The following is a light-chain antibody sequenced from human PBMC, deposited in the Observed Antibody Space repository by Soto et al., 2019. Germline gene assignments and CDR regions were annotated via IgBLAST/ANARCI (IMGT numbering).Light chain of an antibody. CDR1: QSVSSY. Sequence: EVILTQSPATLSLSPGDRATLSCRASQSVSSYLAWYQQKPGQAPRLLIYDVSNRATGIPARFSGSGSGTDFTLTISSLEPADVAVYFCQQRSEWPLCTFGQGTKLEIK. CDR2: DVS. J-gene: IGKJ2*02. V-gene: IGKV3-11*01. CDR3: QQRSEWPLCT.